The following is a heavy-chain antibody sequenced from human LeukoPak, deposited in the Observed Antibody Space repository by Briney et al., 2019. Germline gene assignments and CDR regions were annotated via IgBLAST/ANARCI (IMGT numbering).Heavy chain of an antibody. CDR2: INPNSGGT. CDR3: ARDLMYGSGSYAADY. V-gene: IGHV1-2*04. CDR1: GYTFTGYY. Sequence: ASVKVSCKASGYTFTGYYMHWVRQAPGQGLEWMGWINPNSGGTNYARKFQGWVTMTRDTSISTAYMELSRLRSDDTAVYYCARDLMYGSGSYAADYWGQGTLVTVSS. J-gene: IGHJ4*02. D-gene: IGHD3-10*01.